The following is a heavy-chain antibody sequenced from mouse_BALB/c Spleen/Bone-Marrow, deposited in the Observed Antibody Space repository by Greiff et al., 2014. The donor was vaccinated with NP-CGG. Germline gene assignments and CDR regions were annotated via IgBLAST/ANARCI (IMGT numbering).Heavy chain of an antibody. D-gene: IGHD3-3*01. CDR3: ARRDLFAY. CDR1: GFNIKDTY. Sequence: VQLQQSGAELVKPGASVKLSCTASGFNIKDTYMHWVKQRPEQGLEWIGRIDPANGNTKYDPKFQGKATITADTSSNTAYLQLSSLTSEDTSVYYCARRDLFAYWGQGTLVTVSA. CDR2: IDPANGNT. J-gene: IGHJ3*01. V-gene: IGHV14-3*02.